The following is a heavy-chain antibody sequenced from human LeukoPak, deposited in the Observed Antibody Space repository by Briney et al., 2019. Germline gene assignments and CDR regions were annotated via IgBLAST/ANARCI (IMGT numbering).Heavy chain of an antibody. CDR1: GYSISSGYY. D-gene: IGHD6-6*01. J-gene: IGHJ4*02. CDR2: IYHSGST. Sequence: SETLSLTCAVSGYSISSGYYWGWIRQPPGKGLEWIGSIYHSGSTYYNPSLKRRVTISVDTSKNQFSLKLSSVTAADTAVYYCARHEYSSSSDIDYWGQGTLVTVSS. V-gene: IGHV4-38-2*01. CDR3: ARHEYSSSSDIDY.